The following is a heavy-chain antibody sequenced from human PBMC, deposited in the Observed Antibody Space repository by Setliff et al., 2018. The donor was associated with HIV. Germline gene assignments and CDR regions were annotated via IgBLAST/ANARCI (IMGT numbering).Heavy chain of an antibody. CDR2: ISAYSGDT. Sequence: ASVKVSCKASGYPFSGYGISWVRQAPGQGLEWMGWISAYSGDTNYAQKFQGRVTLTADTSSDTAYMELRSLESEDTGMYYCATGESRVYSYGPRNYWGQGTQVTVSS. CDR1: GYPFSGYG. D-gene: IGHD3-10*01. J-gene: IGHJ4*02. CDR3: ATGESRVYSYGPRNY. V-gene: IGHV1-18*01.